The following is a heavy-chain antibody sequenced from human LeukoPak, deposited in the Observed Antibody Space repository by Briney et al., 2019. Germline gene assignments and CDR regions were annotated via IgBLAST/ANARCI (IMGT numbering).Heavy chain of an antibody. J-gene: IGHJ4*02. Sequence: PGGSLRLSCAASGFTFSIYTMNWVRQAPGKGLEWVSSISSSNSYIYYADSVKGRFTISRDNAKNSLYLQMNTLRAEDTAVYYCARDLADYDFWSGFFDYWGQGTLVTVSS. CDR3: ARDLADYDFWSGFFDY. CDR1: GFTFSIYT. D-gene: IGHD3-3*01. CDR2: ISSSNSYI. V-gene: IGHV3-21*01.